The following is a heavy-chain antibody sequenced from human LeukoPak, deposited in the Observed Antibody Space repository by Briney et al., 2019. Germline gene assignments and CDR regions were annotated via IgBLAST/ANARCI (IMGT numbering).Heavy chain of an antibody. CDR2: ISTYYGNT. D-gene: IGHD3-10*01. CDR3: ARVYSTNYYGSGARQFLFDY. J-gene: IGHJ4*02. V-gene: IGHV1-18*01. CDR1: GYTFTSYG. Sequence: GASVKVSCKASGYTFTSYGFSWVRQAPGQGLEWMGWISTYYGNTNYAQKLQDRVTMTTDTSTSTAYMELTSLRSDDTAVYYWARVYSTNYYGSGARQFLFDYWGQGTVVSVSS.